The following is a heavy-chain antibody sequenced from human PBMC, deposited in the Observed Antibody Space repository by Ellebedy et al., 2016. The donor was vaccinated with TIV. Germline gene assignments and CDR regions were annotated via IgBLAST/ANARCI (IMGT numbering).Heavy chain of an antibody. V-gene: IGHV4-39*01. D-gene: IGHD6-19*01. Sequence: MPSETLSLTCTVSGGSISSSSYYWGWIRQPPGKGLEWIGSIYYSGSTYYNPSLKSRVTISVEPSKNQFSLKLSSVTAADTAVYYCATLGRSSGWYHFDYWGQGTLVTVSS. CDR3: ATLGRSSGWYHFDY. CDR2: IYYSGST. J-gene: IGHJ4*02. CDR1: GGSISSSSYY.